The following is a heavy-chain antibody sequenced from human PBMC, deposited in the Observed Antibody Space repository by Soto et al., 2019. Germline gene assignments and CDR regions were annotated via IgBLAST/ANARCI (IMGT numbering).Heavy chain of an antibody. CDR2: IYYSGST. J-gene: IGHJ4*02. V-gene: IGHV4-59*08. CDR3: ASRDPGTSVDY. D-gene: IGHD1-7*01. Sequence: SETLSLTCTVSGGSISSYYWSWIRQPPGKGLEWIGYIYYSGSTNYNPSLKSRVTISLDKSENQFSLKVTSLTAADTAVYYCASRDPGTSVDYWGQGTLVTVSS. CDR1: GGSISSYY.